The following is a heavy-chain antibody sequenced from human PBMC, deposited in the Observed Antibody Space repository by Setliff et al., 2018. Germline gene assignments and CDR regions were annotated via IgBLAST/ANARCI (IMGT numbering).Heavy chain of an antibody. CDR2: IDPSDSYT. Sequence: GESLKLSCKGSGYSFTSYWISWVRQMPGKGLEWMGRIDPSDSYTNYSPSFQGHVTISGDKSISTAYLQWSSLKASDTAMYYCARIRRDIVVVVGATPDYYDYMDVWGKGTTVTVSS. CDR1: GYSFTSYW. J-gene: IGHJ6*03. V-gene: IGHV5-10-1*01. CDR3: ARIRRDIVVVVGATPDYYDYMDV. D-gene: IGHD2-15*01.